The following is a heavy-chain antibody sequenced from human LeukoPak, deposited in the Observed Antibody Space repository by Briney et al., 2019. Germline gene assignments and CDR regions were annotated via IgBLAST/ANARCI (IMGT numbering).Heavy chain of an antibody. Sequence: GASVKVSCKASGYTFTSYGISWVRQAPGQGLEWMGWISAYNGNTNYAQKLQGRVTMTTDTSTSTAYMELRSLRSDDTAVYYCAREIMITFGGVIIVNWFDPWGQGTLVTVSS. J-gene: IGHJ5*02. CDR3: AREIMITFGGVIIVNWFDP. CDR1: GYTFTSYG. D-gene: IGHD3-16*02. CDR2: ISAYNGNT. V-gene: IGHV1-18*01.